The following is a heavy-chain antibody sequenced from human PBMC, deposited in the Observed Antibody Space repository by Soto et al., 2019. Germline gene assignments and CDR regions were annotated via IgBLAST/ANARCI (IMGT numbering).Heavy chain of an antibody. CDR2: MYFSGST. V-gene: IGHV4-59*02. Sequence: QVQLQESGPGLVKPSETLSLTCSVSGGSVNSYYWNWIRQPPGKGLEWIGHMYFSGSTNYNPSLKSRVTMSVDTSKNQFSLQLRSVTSADTAVYYCARRTRSLGPFDYWGQGTLLTVSS. CDR1: GGSVNSYY. J-gene: IGHJ4*02. D-gene: IGHD4-17*01. CDR3: ARRTRSLGPFDY.